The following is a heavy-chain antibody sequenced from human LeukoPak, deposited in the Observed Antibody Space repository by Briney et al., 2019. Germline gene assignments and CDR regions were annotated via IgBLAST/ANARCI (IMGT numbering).Heavy chain of an antibody. Sequence: ASVKVSCKASGGTFSSYAISWVRQAPGQGLEWMGGIIPIFGTANYAQKFQGRVTIITDESTSTAYMELSSLRSEDTAVYYCASGYSYGDTLNFDYWGQGTLVTVSS. CDR3: ASGYSYGDTLNFDY. CDR1: GGTFSSYA. D-gene: IGHD5-18*01. CDR2: IIPIFGTA. J-gene: IGHJ4*02. V-gene: IGHV1-69*05.